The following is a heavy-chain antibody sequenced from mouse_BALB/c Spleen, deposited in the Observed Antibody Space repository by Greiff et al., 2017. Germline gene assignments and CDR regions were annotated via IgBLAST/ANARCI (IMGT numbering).Heavy chain of an antibody. Sequence: GGGLVQPKGSLKLSCAASGFTFNTYAMNWVRQAPGKGLEWVARIRSKSNNYATYYADSVKDRFTISRDDSQSMLYLQMNNLKTEDTAMYYCTIYDYDGYWGQGTTLTVSS. J-gene: IGHJ2*01. V-gene: IGHV10-1*02. D-gene: IGHD2-4*01. CDR3: TIYDYDGY. CDR1: GFTFNTYA. CDR2: IRSKSNNYAT.